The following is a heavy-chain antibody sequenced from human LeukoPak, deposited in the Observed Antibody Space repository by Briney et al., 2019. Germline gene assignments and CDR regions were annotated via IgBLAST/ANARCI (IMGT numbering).Heavy chain of an antibody. D-gene: IGHD3-22*01. V-gene: IGHV3-11*01. CDR1: GFTFRKHY. CDR2: IGASGSTR. J-gene: IGHJ6*02. Sequence: GGSLRLSCAASGFTFRKHYMSWLRQAPGRGPEWVAYIGASGSTRYYRDSVDGRFTISRDKAKNSLHLQMNSLRAEDTAVYYCAKDLREWYYDPNGNYFSYGMDVWGQGTTVVVSS. CDR3: AKDLREWYYDPNGNYFSYGMDV.